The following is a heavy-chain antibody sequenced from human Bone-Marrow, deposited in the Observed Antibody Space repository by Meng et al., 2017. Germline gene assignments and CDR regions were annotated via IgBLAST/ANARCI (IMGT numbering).Heavy chain of an antibody. J-gene: IGHJ4*02. V-gene: IGHV3-23*01. CDR3: ARKYYTDGTGYYSFDY. CDR1: GFTFDTYA. CDR2: VSGNGDIT. D-gene: IGHD3-22*01. Sequence: GESLKISCAASGFTFDTYAMSWVRQTPGKGLEWVSAVSGNGDITSYADSVKGRFTISRDNSKDTLYLQLNSLRAEDTAVYYCARKYYTDGTGYYSFDYWGQGSLVTVSS.